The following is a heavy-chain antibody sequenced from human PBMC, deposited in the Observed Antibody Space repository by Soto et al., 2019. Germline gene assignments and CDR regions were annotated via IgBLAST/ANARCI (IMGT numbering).Heavy chain of an antibody. D-gene: IGHD4-17*01. CDR2: LYWDDDK. V-gene: IGHV2-5*02. Sequence: QITLKESGPTLVRPAQPLTLTCDFSGFSFSTSHMGVAWIRHPPGKALEWLALLYWDDDKRYSPSLKDRLAISKDTSNNQVVLTITNIDPGDSATYFCAHAGDYNLLTFDHWGPGTLVTVSS. CDR1: GFSFSTSHMG. J-gene: IGHJ4*01. CDR3: AHAGDYNLLTFDH.